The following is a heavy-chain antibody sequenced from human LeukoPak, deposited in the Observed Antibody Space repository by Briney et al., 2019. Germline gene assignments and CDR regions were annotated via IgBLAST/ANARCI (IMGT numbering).Heavy chain of an antibody. J-gene: IGHJ5*02. V-gene: IGHV3-30*04. CDR1: GFTFSSYA. CDR3: ARSFTMVANWFDP. Sequence: GGSLRLSCAASGFTFSSYAMHWVRQSPGKGLEWVADISYDGRNQYYADSVKGRFTISRDNSKNTLYLQMNSLRAEDTAVYYCARSFTMVANWFDPWGQVTLVSV. CDR2: ISYDGRNQ. D-gene: IGHD3-10*01.